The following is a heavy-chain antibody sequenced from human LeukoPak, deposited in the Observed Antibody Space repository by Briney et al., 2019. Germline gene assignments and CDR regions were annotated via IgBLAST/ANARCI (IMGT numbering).Heavy chain of an antibody. Sequence: GGSLRLSCAASGFKFSSYAMSWVRQAPGKGLEWVSYINSSGGTIYYADSVKGRFTISRDNAKNSPYLQMNSLRAEDTAVYYCARDLSYCTITSCSYYYYGMDVWGQGTTVTVSS. J-gene: IGHJ6*02. CDR3: ARDLSYCTITSCSYYYYGMDV. D-gene: IGHD2-2*01. V-gene: IGHV3-48*03. CDR1: GFKFSSYA. CDR2: INSSGGTI.